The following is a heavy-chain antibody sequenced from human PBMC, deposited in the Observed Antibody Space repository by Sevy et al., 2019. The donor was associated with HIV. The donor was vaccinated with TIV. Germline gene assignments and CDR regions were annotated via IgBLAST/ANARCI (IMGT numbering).Heavy chain of an antibody. CDR3: ARRNDFDI. CDR1: GGSINSDH. Sequence: SETLSLTCTVSGGSINSDHRNWIRQPPGKGLEWIGYVYYTGGTNYNPSLKNRVTISVDRTKNQFSLKLTSVTAADTAVYYCARRNDFDIWGLGTMVTVSS. V-gene: IGHV4-59*08. CDR2: VYYTGGT. J-gene: IGHJ3*02.